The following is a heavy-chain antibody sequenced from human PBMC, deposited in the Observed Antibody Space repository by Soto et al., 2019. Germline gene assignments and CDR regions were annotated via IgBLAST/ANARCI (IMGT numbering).Heavy chain of an antibody. CDR2: INAGNGNT. V-gene: IGHV1-3*01. J-gene: IGHJ5*02. CDR1: GYTFTSYA. CDR3: ARDRYDFWSGYYTPYNWFDP. D-gene: IGHD3-3*01. Sequence: ASVKVSCKASGYTFTSYAMHWVRQAPGQRLEWMGWINAGNGNTKYSQKFQGRVTITRDTSASTAYMELSSLRSEDTAVYYCARDRYDFWSGYYTPYNWFDPWGQGTLDTVSS.